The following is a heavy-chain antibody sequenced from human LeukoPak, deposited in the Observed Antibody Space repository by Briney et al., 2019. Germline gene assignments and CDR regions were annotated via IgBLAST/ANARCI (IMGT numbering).Heavy chain of an antibody. CDR3: ARGEFDY. J-gene: IGHJ4*02. Sequence: PSETLSLTCTVSGGSISSSSYYWGWIRQPPGKGLEWIGSIYYSGSTYYNPSLKSRVTISVDTSKNQFSLKLSSVTAADTAVYYCARGEFDYWGQGTLVTVSS. V-gene: IGHV4-39*07. CDR1: GGSISSSSYY. CDR2: IYYSGST. D-gene: IGHD3-10*01.